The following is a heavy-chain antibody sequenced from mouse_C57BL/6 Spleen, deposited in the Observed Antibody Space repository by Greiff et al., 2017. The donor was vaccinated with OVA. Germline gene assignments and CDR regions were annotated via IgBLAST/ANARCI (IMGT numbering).Heavy chain of an antibody. CDR2: ISSGSSTI. J-gene: IGHJ4*01. Sequence: EVQRVESGGGLVKPGGSLKLSCAASGFTFSDYGMHWVRQAPEKGLEWVAYISSGSSTIYYADTVKGRFTISRDNAKNTLFLQMTSLRSEDTAMYYCAALYSTYAMDYWGQGTSVTVSS. D-gene: IGHD2-5*01. V-gene: IGHV5-17*01. CDR1: GFTFSDYG. CDR3: AALYSTYAMDY.